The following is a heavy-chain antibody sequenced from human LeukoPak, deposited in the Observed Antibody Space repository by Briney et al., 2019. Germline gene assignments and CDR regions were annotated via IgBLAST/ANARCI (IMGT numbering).Heavy chain of an antibody. Sequence: PSETLSLTCAVYGGSFSDYYWSWLRQPPGKGLEWIGEINQSGSTNYNPSLKSRVTIPLDTSKKHFSLNLTSVSAADTAVYYCARDSNTWNNFDYWGQGTLVTVSS. CDR1: GGSFSDYY. J-gene: IGHJ4*02. V-gene: IGHV4-34*01. CDR3: ARDSNTWNNFDY. D-gene: IGHD6-13*01. CDR2: INQSGST.